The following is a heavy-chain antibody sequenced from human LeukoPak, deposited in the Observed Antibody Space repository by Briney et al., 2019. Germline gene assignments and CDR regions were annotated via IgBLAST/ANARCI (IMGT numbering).Heavy chain of an antibody. J-gene: IGHJ1*01. CDR1: GGSISSYY. CDR3: ASPRGDDSGGYYTWYFHH. CDR2: IYYSGST. V-gene: IGHV4-59*01. D-gene: IGHD3-22*01. Sequence: PSETLSFTCTVSGGSISSYYWSWIRQPPGKGLEWIRYIYYSGSTNYNPSLKSRVTISVDTSKNQFSLKLSSVTAADTAVYYCASPRGDDSGGYYTWYFHHWGQGILVTVSS.